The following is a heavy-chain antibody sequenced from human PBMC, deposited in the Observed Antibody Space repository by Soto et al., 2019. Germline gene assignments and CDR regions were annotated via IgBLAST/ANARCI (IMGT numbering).Heavy chain of an antibody. CDR2: IYHSGST. CDR1: GGSISSSNW. CDR3: ARDRGSGSYYAGGYYYGMDV. Sequence: SETLSLTCAVSGGSISSSNWWSRVRQPPGKGLERIGEIYHSGSTNYNPSLKSRVTISVDKSKNQFSLKLSSVTAADTAVYYCARDRGSGSYYAGGYYYGMDVWGQGTTVTV. J-gene: IGHJ6*02. D-gene: IGHD3-10*01. V-gene: IGHV4-4*02.